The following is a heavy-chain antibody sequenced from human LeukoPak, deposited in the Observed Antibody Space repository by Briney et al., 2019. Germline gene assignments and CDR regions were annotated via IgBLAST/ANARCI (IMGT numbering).Heavy chain of an antibody. CDR1: GYTFTNYG. CDR3: AMSVVVPAAIGWFDP. V-gene: IGHV1-18*01. D-gene: IGHD2-2*02. CDR2: ISGYSGNT. Sequence: GASVKVSCKASGYTFTNYGINWVRQAPGQGLEWMGWISGYSGNTNYAQKLQGRVTMTTDTSTSTAYMELRSLRSDDTAVYYCAMSVVVPAAIGWFDPWGQGTLVTVSS. J-gene: IGHJ5*02.